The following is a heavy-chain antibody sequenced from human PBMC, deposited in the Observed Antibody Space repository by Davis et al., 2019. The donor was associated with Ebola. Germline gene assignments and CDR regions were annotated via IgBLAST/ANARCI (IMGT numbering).Heavy chain of an antibody. Sequence: GESLKISCKGSGYSFTSYWIDWVRQMPGKGLEWMGIIYPGDSDTRYSPSFQGQVTISADKSSSTAYLQWSSLKASDTAMYYCARQKQQLVVSRQLSEEDNWFDPWGQGTLVTVSS. D-gene: IGHD6-13*01. V-gene: IGHV5-51*01. J-gene: IGHJ5*02. CDR2: IYPGDSDT. CDR3: ARQKQQLVVSRQLSEEDNWFDP. CDR1: GYSFTSYW.